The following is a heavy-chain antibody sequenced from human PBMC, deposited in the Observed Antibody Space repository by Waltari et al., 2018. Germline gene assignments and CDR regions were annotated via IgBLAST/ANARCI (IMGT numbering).Heavy chain of an antibody. CDR1: GYSISSGYY. J-gene: IGHJ5*02. V-gene: IGHV4-38-2*02. CDR3: ARGGSHYYDSSGSPYNWFDP. D-gene: IGHD3-22*01. Sequence: QVQLQESGPGLVTPSETLSLTCPVSGYSISSGYYWGWIRQPPGKGLEWIGSIYHSGSTYYNPSLKSRVTISVDTSKNQFSLKLSSVTAADTAVYYCARGGSHYYDSSGSPYNWFDPWGQGTLVTVSS. CDR2: IYHSGST.